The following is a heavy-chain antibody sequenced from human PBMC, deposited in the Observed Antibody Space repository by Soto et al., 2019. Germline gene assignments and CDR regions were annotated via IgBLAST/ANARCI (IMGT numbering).Heavy chain of an antibody. Sequence: HPGGSLRLSCAASGFTFSSYEMNWVRQAPGKGLEWVSYISSSGSTIYYADSVKGRFTISRDNAKNSLYLQMNSLRAEDTAVYYCARDGAVAGHGGLGYWGQGTLVTVSS. CDR3: ARDGAVAGHGGLGY. D-gene: IGHD6-19*01. CDR1: GFTFSSYE. J-gene: IGHJ4*02. V-gene: IGHV3-48*03. CDR2: ISSSGSTI.